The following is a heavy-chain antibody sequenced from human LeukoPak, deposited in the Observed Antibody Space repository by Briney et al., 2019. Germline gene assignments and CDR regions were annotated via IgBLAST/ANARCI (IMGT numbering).Heavy chain of an antibody. Sequence: ASVKVSCKASGYTFTGYGISWVRQAPGQGLEWMGWISAYNGNTNYAQKLQGRVTMTTDTSTSTACMELRSLRSDDTAVYYCARDGGSGSGSYYRPPFDYWGQGTLVTVSS. J-gene: IGHJ4*02. V-gene: IGHV1-18*01. CDR1: GYTFTGYG. CDR2: ISAYNGNT. D-gene: IGHD3-10*01. CDR3: ARDGGSGSGSYYRPPFDY.